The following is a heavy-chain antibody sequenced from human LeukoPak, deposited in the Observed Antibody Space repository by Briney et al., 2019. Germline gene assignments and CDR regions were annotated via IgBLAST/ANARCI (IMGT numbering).Heavy chain of an antibody. Sequence: SQTLSLTCAISGDSVSSNSAAWNWIRQSPSRGLEWLGRTFYKSKWYNDYAVSVKSRITINPDTSKNQFSLQLNSVTPEDTAVYYCARGGCSSTSCISGSRWFDPWGQGTLVTVSS. CDR1: GDSVSSNSAA. J-gene: IGHJ5*02. V-gene: IGHV6-1*01. D-gene: IGHD2-2*01. CDR3: ARGGCSSTSCISGSRWFDP. CDR2: TFYKSKWYN.